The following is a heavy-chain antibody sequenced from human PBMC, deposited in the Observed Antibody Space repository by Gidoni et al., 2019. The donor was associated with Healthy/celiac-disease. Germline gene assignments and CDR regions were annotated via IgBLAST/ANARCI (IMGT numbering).Heavy chain of an antibody. D-gene: IGHD3-10*01. Sequence: QVQLQESGSGLVQPSETLSLTCTVSGASVSSGRYYWSWIRQPPGKGLEWIGYIYYSGSTNYNPPLKSRVTISVDTSKNQFSLKLSSVTAADTAVYYCARVDDSSGLDAFDIWGQGTMVTVSS. CDR2: IYYSGST. V-gene: IGHV4-61*01. CDR3: ARVDDSSGLDAFDI. J-gene: IGHJ3*02. CDR1: GASVSSGRYY.